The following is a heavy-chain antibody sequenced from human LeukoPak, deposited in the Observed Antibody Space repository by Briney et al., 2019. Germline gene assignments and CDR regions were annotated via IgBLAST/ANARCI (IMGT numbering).Heavy chain of an antibody. V-gene: IGHV3-7*03. J-gene: IGHJ4*02. CDR3: ARDSGWWRFDF. Sequence: GGSLRLSCAASGLNFSSRWMNWVRQAPGQGLEWVASIKEDGSEKHYVDSVKGRFTISRDNGKNSLYLQMNSLRAEDTAVYYCARDSGWWRFDFWGQGTLGTVSS. D-gene: IGHD6-13*01. CDR1: GLNFSSRW. CDR2: IKEDGSEK.